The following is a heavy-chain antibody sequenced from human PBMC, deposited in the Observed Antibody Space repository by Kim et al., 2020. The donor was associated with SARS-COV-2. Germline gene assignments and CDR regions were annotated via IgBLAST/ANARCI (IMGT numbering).Heavy chain of an antibody. Sequence: GGSLRLSCAASGFTFNKYTMTWVRQAPGKGLEWVSSISDDTASTYYADSVKGRFTISRDNSKNTLYLQMSSLRGEDTAVYYCAKGPVFPVRAMDVWGQGTTVTVSS. CDR2: ISDDTAST. D-gene: IGHD6-6*01. CDR1: GFTFNKYT. CDR3: AKGPVFPVRAMDV. J-gene: IGHJ6*02. V-gene: IGHV3-23*01.